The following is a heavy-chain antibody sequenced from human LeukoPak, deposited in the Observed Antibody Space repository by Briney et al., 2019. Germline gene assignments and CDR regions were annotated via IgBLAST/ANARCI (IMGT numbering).Heavy chain of an antibody. CDR2: ISGSGGST. D-gene: IGHD5-18*01. J-gene: IGHJ4*02. Sequence: GGSLRLSCAASGFTFSSYAMSWVRQAPGKGLEWVSAISGSGGSTYYADSVKGRFTISRDNSKNTLYLQMNSLRAEDTAVHYCAKAGGDTAMFPTQFDYWGQGTLVTVSS. V-gene: IGHV3-23*01. CDR1: GFTFSSYA. CDR3: AKAGGDTAMFPTQFDY.